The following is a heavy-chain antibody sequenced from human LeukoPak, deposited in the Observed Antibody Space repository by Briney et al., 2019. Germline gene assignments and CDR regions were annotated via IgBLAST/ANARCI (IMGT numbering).Heavy chain of an antibody. V-gene: IGHV3-53*01. J-gene: IGHJ3*02. CDR3: AKEEQLGNAFDI. CDR1: GFAVSSNY. CDR2: IYSSGGT. D-gene: IGHD6-13*01. Sequence: GGSLRLSCAASGFAVSSNYMSWVRQAPGKGLEWVSVIYSSGGTYYADSVRGRFTISRDNSKNTLYLQMNSLRAEDTAVYYCAKEEQLGNAFDIWGQGTMVTVSS.